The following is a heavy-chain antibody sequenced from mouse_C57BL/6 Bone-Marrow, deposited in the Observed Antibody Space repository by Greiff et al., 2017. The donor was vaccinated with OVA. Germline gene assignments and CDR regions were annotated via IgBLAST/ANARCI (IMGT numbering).Heavy chain of an antibody. CDR2: ISSGGSYT. Sequence: EVQLVESGGDLVKPGGSLKLSCAASGFTFSSYGMSCVRQTPDKRLEWVATISSGGSYTYYPDSVKGRFTISRDNAKNTLYLQMSSLKSEDTAMYYCARHGDYGSFFDYWGQGTTLTVSS. V-gene: IGHV5-6*01. CDR1: GFTFSSYG. J-gene: IGHJ2*01. D-gene: IGHD1-1*01. CDR3: ARHGDYGSFFDY.